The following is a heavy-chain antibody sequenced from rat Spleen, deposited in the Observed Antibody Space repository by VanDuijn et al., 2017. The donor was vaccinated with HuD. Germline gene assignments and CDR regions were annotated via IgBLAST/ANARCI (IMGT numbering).Heavy chain of an antibody. V-gene: IGHV3-3*01. Sequence: EVQLQESGPGLVKPSQSLSLTCSVTDHSVTSSYRWSWIRKFPGNKLEWMGYINSAGSTNYNPSLKSRISITRDTSKNQFFLQVNSVTTEDTATYYCGRDNNYKAYWGQGVMVTVSS. CDR2: INSAGST. CDR1: DHSVTSSYR. CDR3: GRDNNYKAY. J-gene: IGHJ2*01. D-gene: IGHD1-10*01.